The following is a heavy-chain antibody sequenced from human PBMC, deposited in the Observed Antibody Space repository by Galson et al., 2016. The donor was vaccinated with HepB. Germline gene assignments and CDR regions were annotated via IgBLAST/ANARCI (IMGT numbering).Heavy chain of an antibody. J-gene: IGHJ6*02. CDR3: ARTTSVTGPIYHFYGMDV. Sequence: SETLSLTCTVSGGSITNYYWTWIRQPPGKGLELIGYIHHSGNTNYNPSLKSRVTISVDTSKNQVSLRLTSVTAADTAVYFCARTTSVTGPIYHFYGMDVWGQGTTVIVSS. CDR1: GGSITNYY. V-gene: IGHV4-59*01. CDR2: IHHSGNT. D-gene: IGHD2-21*02.